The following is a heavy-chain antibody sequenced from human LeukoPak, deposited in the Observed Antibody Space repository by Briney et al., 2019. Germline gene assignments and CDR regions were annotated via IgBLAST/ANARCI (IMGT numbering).Heavy chain of an antibody. Sequence: SETLSLTCTVSGGSISSYYWSWIRQPAGKGLEWIGRIYTSGSTNYNPSLKSRVTMSVHTSKNQFSLKLSSVTAADTAVYYCAKFGGMCDSMVVAAARRFDYWGQGTLVTVSS. CDR2: IYTSGST. CDR1: GGSISSYY. D-gene: IGHD2-15*01. V-gene: IGHV4-4*07. J-gene: IGHJ4*02. CDR3: AKFGGMCDSMVVAAARRFDY.